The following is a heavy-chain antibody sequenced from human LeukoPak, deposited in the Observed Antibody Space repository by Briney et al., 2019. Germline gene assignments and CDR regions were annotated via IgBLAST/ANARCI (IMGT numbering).Heavy chain of an antibody. D-gene: IGHD4-17*01. CDR1: GFTVSSNY. V-gene: IGHV3-53*04. Sequence: GGSLRLSCAASGFTVSSNYMSWVRQAPGKGLEWVSVIYSGGSTYYADSVKGQFTISRHNSKNTLYLQMNSLRAEDTAVYYCAREHRTVTTDYYYYGIDVWGQGTTVTVSS. J-gene: IGHJ6*02. CDR3: AREHRTVTTDYYYYGIDV. CDR2: IYSGGST.